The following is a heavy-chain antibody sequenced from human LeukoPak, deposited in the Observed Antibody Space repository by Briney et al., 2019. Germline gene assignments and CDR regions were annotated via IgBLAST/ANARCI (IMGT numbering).Heavy chain of an antibody. J-gene: IGHJ6*02. CDR3: ARDLSVARNYGMDV. Sequence: GGSLRLSCGASGFTFSSYEMNWLRQAPGKGLEWVSYISGSGETTYYADSVQGRFTISRDNAKNSLYLQMNSLRAEDTAVYYCARDLSVARNYGMDVWGQGTTVTVSS. V-gene: IGHV3-48*03. CDR1: GFTFSSYE. CDR2: ISGSGETT. D-gene: IGHD6-19*01.